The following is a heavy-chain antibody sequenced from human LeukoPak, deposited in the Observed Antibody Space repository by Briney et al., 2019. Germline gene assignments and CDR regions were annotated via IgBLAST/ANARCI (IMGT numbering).Heavy chain of an antibody. J-gene: IGHJ4*02. CDR3: AKKVGLVSAPLYYFDV. D-gene: IGHD5/OR15-5a*01. CDR2: ISGPAGSC. V-gene: IGHV3-23*01. Sequence: GGSLRLSCAASGFTFSSYAMSWVRQAPGKGLEWVSAISGPAGSCDYADSVKGRFTISSDNSNITLFLQMNSLRADDTAIYYCAKKVGLVSAPLYYFDVWGQGTLVTVSS. CDR1: GFTFSSYA.